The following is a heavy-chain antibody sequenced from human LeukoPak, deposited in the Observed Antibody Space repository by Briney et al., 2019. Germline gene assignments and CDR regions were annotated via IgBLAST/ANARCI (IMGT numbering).Heavy chain of an antibody. CDR2: INNDGSTT. CDR3: ARGYGSSWYNWLDP. D-gene: IGHD6-13*01. V-gene: IGHV3-74*01. Sequence: GGSLRLSCAASGFTFNSYWMHWVRQAPGKGLVWVSQINNDGSTTRYADSVKGRFTISRDNAENTLYLQMNSLRAEDAAVYYCARGYGSSWYNWLDPWGQGTLVTVSS. CDR1: GFTFNSYW. J-gene: IGHJ5*02.